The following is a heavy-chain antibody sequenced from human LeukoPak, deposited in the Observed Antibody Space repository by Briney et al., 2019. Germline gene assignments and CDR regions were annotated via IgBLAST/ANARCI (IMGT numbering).Heavy chain of an antibody. D-gene: IGHD3-10*01. CDR2: IYHSGST. CDR1: GGSISSGGYS. V-gene: IGHV4-30-2*01. J-gene: IGHJ3*02. CDR3: ARDYYGSGSYYAFDI. Sequence: SETLSLTCAVSGGSISSGGYSWSWIRHPPWKGLEWIGYIYHSGSTYYNTSLKSRVTISVDRSKNQFSLKLSSVTAADTAVYYCARDYYGSGSYYAFDIWGQGTMVTVSS.